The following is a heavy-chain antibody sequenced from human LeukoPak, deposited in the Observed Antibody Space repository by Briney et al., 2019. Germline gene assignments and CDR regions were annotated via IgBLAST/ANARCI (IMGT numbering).Heavy chain of an antibody. CDR3: AELGITMIGGV. J-gene: IGHJ6*03. V-gene: IGHV3-48*03. CDR1: GFTSSSYE. CDR2: ISSSGSTI. D-gene: IGHD3-10*02. Sequence: GGSLRLSCAASGFTSSSYEMNWVRQAPGKGLEWVSYISSSGSTIYYADSVKGRFTISRDNAKNSLYLQMNSLRAEDTAVYYCAELGITMIGGVWGKGTTVTV.